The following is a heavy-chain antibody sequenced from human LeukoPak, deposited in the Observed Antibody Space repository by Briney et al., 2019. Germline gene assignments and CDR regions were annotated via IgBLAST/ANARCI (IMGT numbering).Heavy chain of an antibody. J-gene: IGHJ4*02. CDR3: ASLRDYGDHGDY. D-gene: IGHD4-17*01. V-gene: IGHV4-39*07. Sequence: SETLSLTCTVSGGSISSSSYYWGWIRQPPGKGLEWIGSIYYSGSTYYNPSLKSRVTLSVDTSKNQFSLKLSSVTAADTAVYYCASLRDYGDHGDYWGQGTLVTVSS. CDR1: GGSISSSSYY. CDR2: IYYSGST.